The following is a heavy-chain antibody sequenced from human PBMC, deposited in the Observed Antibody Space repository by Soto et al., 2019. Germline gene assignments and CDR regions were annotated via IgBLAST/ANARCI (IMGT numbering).Heavy chain of an antibody. CDR3: AKDLESFMAYYYGMDV. J-gene: IGHJ6*02. CDR1: GFTFSGYG. CDR2: ISYDGSNK. V-gene: IGHV3-30*18. Sequence: PGGSLRLSCAASGFTFSGYGMHWVRQAPGKGLEWVAVISYDGSNKYYADSVKGRFTISRDNSKNTLYLQMNSLRAEDTAVYYCAKDLESFMAYYYGMDVWGQGTTVTVSS.